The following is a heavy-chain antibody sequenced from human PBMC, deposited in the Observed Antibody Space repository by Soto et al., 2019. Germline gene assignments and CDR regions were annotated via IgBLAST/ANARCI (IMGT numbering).Heavy chain of an antibody. CDR1: GFIVSTFY. J-gene: IGHJ4*02. Sequence: GGSLRLSCSASGFIVSTFYMSWVRQAPGKGLEWVSVIYIDGSTYYSDFVKGRFTISRDISQNTLFLQMTSLRVDDTAVYYCARLAPGSYSSDWYYFDLWGQGALVTVSS. D-gene: IGHD6-19*01. V-gene: IGHV3-53*01. CDR2: IYIDGST. CDR3: ARLAPGSYSSDWYYFDL.